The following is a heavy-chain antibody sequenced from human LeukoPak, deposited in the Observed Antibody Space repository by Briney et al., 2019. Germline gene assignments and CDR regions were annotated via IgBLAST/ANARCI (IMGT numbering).Heavy chain of an antibody. CDR2: INPPDSDT. D-gene: IGHD4-17*01. CDR1: GYPFDTYW. J-gene: IGHJ4*02. Sequence: GESLKISCKGSGYPFDTYWIGWVRQTPGKGLEWMGIINPPDSDTRYSPSFQGQVTFSADKSITTAYLQWSSLAASDTAMYYCTRRIDYGDYDYWGQGTLVTVSS. V-gene: IGHV5-51*01. CDR3: TRRIDYGDYDY.